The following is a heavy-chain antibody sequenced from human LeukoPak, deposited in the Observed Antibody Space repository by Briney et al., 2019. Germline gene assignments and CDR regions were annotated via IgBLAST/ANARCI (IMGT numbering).Heavy chain of an antibody. J-gene: IGHJ4*02. CDR2: INGGSGNS. CDR3: AKGQGYNYGDSIDY. D-gene: IGHD5-18*01. Sequence: GGSLRLSCAASGFTFNNYAMTWGRQAPGKGLEWVSVINGGSGNSYYADSVKGRFTVSRDNSKNTLYLQMNSLRDEDTAVYYCAKGQGYNYGDSIDYWGQGTLVTVSS. CDR1: GFTFNNYA. V-gene: IGHV3-23*01.